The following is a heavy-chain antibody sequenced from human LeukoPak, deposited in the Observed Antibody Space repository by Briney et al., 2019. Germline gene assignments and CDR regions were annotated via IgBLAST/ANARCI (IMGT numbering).Heavy chain of an antibody. J-gene: IGHJ4*02. V-gene: IGHV4-61*02. Sequence: SETLSLTCTVSGGSISSSSYYWGWIRQPAGKGLEWIGRIYTSGSTNYNPSLKSRVTMSVDTSKNQFSLKLSSVTAADTAVYYCARYRRDYYDSSGYFDYWGQGTLVTVSS. CDR3: ARYRRDYYDSSGYFDY. D-gene: IGHD3-22*01. CDR1: GGSISSSSYY. CDR2: IYTSGST.